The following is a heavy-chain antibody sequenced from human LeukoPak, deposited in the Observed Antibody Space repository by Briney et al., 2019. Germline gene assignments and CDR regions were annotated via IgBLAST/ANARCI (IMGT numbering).Heavy chain of an antibody. CDR2: ISAYNGNT. D-gene: IGHD2-15*01. Sequence: ASVKVSCKASGYTFTSYGISWVRQAPGQGLEWMGWISAYNGNTNYAQKLQGRVTMTTDTSTSTAYMELRSLRSDDTAVYYCAREVVVAANLAVRWFDPWGQGTLVTVSS. CDR3: AREVVVAANLAVRWFDP. V-gene: IGHV1-18*01. CDR1: GYTFTSYG. J-gene: IGHJ5*02.